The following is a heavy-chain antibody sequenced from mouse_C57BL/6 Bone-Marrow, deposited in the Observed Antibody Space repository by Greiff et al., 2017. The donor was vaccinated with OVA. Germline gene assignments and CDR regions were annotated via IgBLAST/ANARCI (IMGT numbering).Heavy chain of an antibody. CDR1: GYTFTEYT. Sequence: VKLMESGAELVKPGASVKLSCKASGYTFTEYTIHWVKQRSGQGLEWIGWFYPGSGSIKYNEKFKDKATLTADKSSSTVYMELSRLTSEDSAVYICARHEDRGQLRPFAYWGQGTLVTVSA. D-gene: IGHD3-2*02. CDR2: FYPGSGSI. V-gene: IGHV1-62-2*01. J-gene: IGHJ3*01. CDR3: ARHEDRGQLRPFAY.